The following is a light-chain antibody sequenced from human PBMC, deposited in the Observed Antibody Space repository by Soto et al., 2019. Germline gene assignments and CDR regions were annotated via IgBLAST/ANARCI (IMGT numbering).Light chain of an antibody. V-gene: IGLV6-57*01. CDR2: GDN. CDR3: QSYATSSVV. J-gene: IGLJ2*01. Sequence: NFMLTQPHSVSESPGKTVTFSCTRSSGSIASNYVQWYQQRPGSSPTTVIYGDNQRPSGVPDRFSGSIDSSSNSASLTISGLKTEDEADYYCQSYATSSVVFGGGTKLTVL. CDR1: SGSIASNY.